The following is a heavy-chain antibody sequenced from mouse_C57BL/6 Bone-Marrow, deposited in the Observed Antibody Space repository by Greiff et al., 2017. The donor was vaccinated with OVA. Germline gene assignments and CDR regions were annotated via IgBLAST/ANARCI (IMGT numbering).Heavy chain of an antibody. CDR1: GFNIKDDY. CDR3: TTGLRYKGYFDV. J-gene: IGHJ1*03. Sequence: EVQLQQSGAEPVRPGASVKLSCTASGFNIKDDYMHWVKQRPEQGLEWIGWIDPENGDTEYASKFQGKATITADTSSNTAYLQLSSLTSEDTAVYYCTTGLRYKGYFDVWGTGTTVTVSS. V-gene: IGHV14-4*01. CDR2: IDPENGDT. D-gene: IGHD1-1*01.